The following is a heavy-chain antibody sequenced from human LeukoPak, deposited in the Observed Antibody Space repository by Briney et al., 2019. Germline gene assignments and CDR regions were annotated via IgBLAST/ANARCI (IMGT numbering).Heavy chain of an antibody. CDR1: GFTFSSYA. Sequence: GGSLRLSCAASGFTFSSYAMSWVRQAPGKGLEWVSAISGSGGSTYYADSVKGRFTISRDNSKNTPYLQMNSLRAEDTAVYYCAKDSPQLERSAEYFQHWGQGTLVTV. V-gene: IGHV3-23*01. CDR3: AKDSPQLERSAEYFQH. CDR2: ISGSGGST. J-gene: IGHJ1*01. D-gene: IGHD5-24*01.